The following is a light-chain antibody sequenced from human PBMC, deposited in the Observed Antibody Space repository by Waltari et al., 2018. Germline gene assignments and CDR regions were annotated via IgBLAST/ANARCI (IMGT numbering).Light chain of an antibody. CDR1: RSNIGSNY. CDR2: RNK. V-gene: IGLV1-47*01. Sequence: QSVLTQPPSASGTPGQRVTISCSGSRSNIGSNYVYWYQQLPGTAPKLLIYRNKQRPSGVPDRFSGSKSGTSASLAISGLRSEDEADYYCAAWDDSLSGRVCGGGTKVTVL. J-gene: IGLJ3*02. CDR3: AAWDDSLSGRV.